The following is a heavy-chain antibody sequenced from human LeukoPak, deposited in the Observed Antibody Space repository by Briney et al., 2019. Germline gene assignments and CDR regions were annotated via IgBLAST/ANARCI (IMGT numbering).Heavy chain of an antibody. V-gene: IGHV3-30*02. CDR3: AKAPVFYDFWSGYYSLDY. J-gene: IGHJ4*02. CDR2: IRYDGSNK. D-gene: IGHD3-3*01. Sequence: PGGSLRLSCAAAGFTFSSYGMHWVRQAPGKGLEWVAFIRYDGSNKYYADSVKGRFTISRDNSKNTLYLQMNGLRAEDTAVYYCAKAPVFYDFWSGYYSLDYWGQGTLVTVSS. CDR1: GFTFSSYG.